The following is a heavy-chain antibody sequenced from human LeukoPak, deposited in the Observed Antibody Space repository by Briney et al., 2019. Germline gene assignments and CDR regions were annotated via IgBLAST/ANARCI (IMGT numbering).Heavy chain of an antibody. CDR3: AREKNYGSGSYYNHYYYYMDV. CDR2: IYYSGST. Sequence: PSETLSLTCTVSGGSISSSSYYWGWIRQPPGKGLEWIGSIYYSGSTYYNPSLKSRVTISVDTSKNQFSLKLSSVTAADTAVYYCAREKNYGSGSYYNHYYYYMDVWGNGTTVTVSS. V-gene: IGHV4-39*07. CDR1: GGSISSSSYY. D-gene: IGHD3-10*01. J-gene: IGHJ6*03.